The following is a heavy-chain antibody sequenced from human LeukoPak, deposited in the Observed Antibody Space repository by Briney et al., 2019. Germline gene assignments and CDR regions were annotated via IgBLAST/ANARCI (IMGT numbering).Heavy chain of an antibody. CDR3: ARTRDGGATRVYYYGMDV. CDR1: GYTFTSYY. V-gene: IGHV1-46*01. Sequence: ASVKVSCKASGYTFTSYYMHWVRQAPGQGLEWMGIINPSGGSTSYAQKFQGRVTMTRDTSTSTVYMELSSLRSEDTAVYYCARTRDGGATRVYYYGMDVWGQGTTVTVSS. D-gene: IGHD1-26*01. J-gene: IGHJ6*02. CDR2: INPSGGST.